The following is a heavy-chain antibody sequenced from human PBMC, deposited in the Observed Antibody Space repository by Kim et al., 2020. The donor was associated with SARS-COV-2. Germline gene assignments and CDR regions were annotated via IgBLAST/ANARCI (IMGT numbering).Heavy chain of an antibody. CDR3: ALYCSSTSCHSSLSFDP. J-gene: IGHJ5*02. CDR1: GYSFTSYW. V-gene: IGHV5-51*01. D-gene: IGHD2-2*01. Sequence: GESLKISCKGSGYSFTSYWIGWVRQMPGKGLEWMGIIYPGDSDTRYSPSFQGQVTISADKSISTAYLQWSSLKASDTAMYYCALYCSSTSCHSSLSFDPWGQGTLVTVSS. CDR2: IYPGDSDT.